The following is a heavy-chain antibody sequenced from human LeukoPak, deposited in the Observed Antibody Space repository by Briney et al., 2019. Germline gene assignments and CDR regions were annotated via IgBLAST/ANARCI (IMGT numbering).Heavy chain of an antibody. CDR1: GYSFTTYW. V-gene: IGHV5-51*01. D-gene: IGHD4-17*01. J-gene: IGHJ4*02. Sequence: GESLKISCKGSGYSFTTYWIGWVRQMPGKGLEWMGIIYPGDSDTRYSPSFQGQVTVSADKSISTAYLQWSSLKASDTAMYYCARQAKQDGDYVDYWGQGTLVTVSS. CDR2: IYPGDSDT. CDR3: ARQAKQDGDYVDY.